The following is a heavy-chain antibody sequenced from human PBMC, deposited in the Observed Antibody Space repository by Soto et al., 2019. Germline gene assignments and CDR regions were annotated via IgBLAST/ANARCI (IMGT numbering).Heavy chain of an antibody. CDR1: GFTFSSYG. V-gene: IGHV3-30*18. J-gene: IGHJ4*02. Sequence: QVQLVESGGGVVQPGRSLRLACAASGFTFSSYGMHWVRQAPGKGLEWVAVISYDGSNKYYADSVKGRFTISRDNSKNSLYRQMSSLRAEDTAVYYCAKDFGSHYTRGIADYWGRGTLVTVSS. CDR3: AKDFGSHYTRGIADY. D-gene: IGHD3-3*01. CDR2: ISYDGSNK.